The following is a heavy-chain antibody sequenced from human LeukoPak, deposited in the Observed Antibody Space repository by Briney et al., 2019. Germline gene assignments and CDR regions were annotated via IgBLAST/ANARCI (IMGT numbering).Heavy chain of an antibody. CDR3: AKATGYLL. Sequence: GGSLRLSCAASGFIFSSYEMNWVRQAPGKGLEWVSYISSSGYTIYYADSVKGRFTISRDNSENTLYLQMNSLRAEDTAVYYCAKATGYLLWGQGTLVIVSS. CDR2: ISSSGYTI. D-gene: IGHD1-14*01. V-gene: IGHV3-48*03. J-gene: IGHJ4*02. CDR1: GFIFSSYE.